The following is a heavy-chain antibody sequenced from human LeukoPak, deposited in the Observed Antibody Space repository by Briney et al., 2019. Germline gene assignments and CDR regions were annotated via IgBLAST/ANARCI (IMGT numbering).Heavy chain of an antibody. CDR2: ISRSGSTI. CDR3: ARGRDYYGSGNYGYYFDY. J-gene: IGHJ4*02. D-gene: IGHD3-10*01. V-gene: IGHV3-48*03. Sequence: GGSLRLSCAASGFTFSSYEINWVRQAPGKGLEWISFISRSGSTIYYADSVKGRFTISRDIAKNSLYLQMNSLRAEDTAVYYCARGRDYYGSGNYGYYFDYWGQGTLVTVSS. CDR1: GFTFSSYE.